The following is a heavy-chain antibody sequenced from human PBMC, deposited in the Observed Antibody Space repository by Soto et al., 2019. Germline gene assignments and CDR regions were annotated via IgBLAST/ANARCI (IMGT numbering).Heavy chain of an antibody. CDR1: GYTFTSYD. D-gene: IGHD2-15*01. J-gene: IGHJ6*02. CDR2: MNPNSGNT. CDR3: AREPAATLYYYGMDV. V-gene: IGHV1-8*01. Sequence: ASVKVSCKASGYTFTSYDINWVRQATGQGLEWMGWMNPNSGNTGYAQKFQGRVTMTRNTSISTAYMELSSLRSEDTAVYYCAREPAATLYYYGMDVWGQGXTVTVYS.